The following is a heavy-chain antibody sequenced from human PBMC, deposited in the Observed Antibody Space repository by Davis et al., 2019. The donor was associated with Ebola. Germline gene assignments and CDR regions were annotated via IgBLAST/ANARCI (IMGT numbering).Heavy chain of an antibody. CDR1: GNSFASHW. CDR3: ASLRRTITGMDDGFDL. V-gene: IGHV5-51*01. D-gene: IGHD1-20*01. Sequence: GESLKISCKDSGNSFASHWIGWVRQMPGKGLEWMGIIYTGDSDTRYSPSFLGQVIFSADKSISTAYLQWSSLKASDTAMYYCASLRRTITGMDDGFDLWGQGTMVTVSS. J-gene: IGHJ3*01. CDR2: IYTGDSDT.